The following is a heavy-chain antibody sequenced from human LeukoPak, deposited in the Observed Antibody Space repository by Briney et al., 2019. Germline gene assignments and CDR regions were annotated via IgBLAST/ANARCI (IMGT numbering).Heavy chain of an antibody. CDR3: ATGILGVVKCFDY. D-gene: IGHD3-3*01. J-gene: IGHJ4*02. CDR1: GYTLTELS. CDR2: FDHEDGTT. Sequence: ASEKVSCKVSGYTLTELSIHWVRQAPGTGLEGIGNFDHEDGTTIYRQKFQGRATMTEDPSTDTAYMNLSSLRSEDRAVYSCATGILGVVKCFDYWGQANLVTVS. V-gene: IGHV1-24*01.